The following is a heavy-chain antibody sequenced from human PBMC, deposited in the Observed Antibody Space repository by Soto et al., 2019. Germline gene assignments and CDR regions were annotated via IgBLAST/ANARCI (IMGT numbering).Heavy chain of an antibody. V-gene: IGHV3-30*18. CDR2: VSYDGAKT. J-gene: IGHJ4*02. Sequence: QVHLVESGGGVVQPGTSLRLSCAASGVIFSIYDIHWVRQAQGRGLEWVAVVSYDGAKTYYKDSVKGRFTISRDNSRNTLTWQMTSLRPEDTAIYYCVKAGCKDNGYDFFFDYWGQGTLVTVSA. CDR1: GVIFSIYD. CDR3: VKAGCKDNGYDFFFDY. D-gene: IGHD5-12*01.